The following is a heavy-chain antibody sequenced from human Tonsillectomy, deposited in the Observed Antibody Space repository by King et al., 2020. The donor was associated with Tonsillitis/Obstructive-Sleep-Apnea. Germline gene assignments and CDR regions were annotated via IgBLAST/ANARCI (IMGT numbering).Heavy chain of an antibody. CDR1: GFTFSNAW. CDR2: IKSKTDGGTT. D-gene: IGHD3-3*01. V-gene: IGHV3-15*01. J-gene: IGHJ4*02. Sequence: VKLVESGGGLVKPGGSLRLSCAASGFTFSNAWMSWVRQAPGKGLEWVGRIKSKTDGGTTDYAAPVKGRFTISRDDSKNTLYLQMNSLKTEDTAVYYCTTDSSSAGGLRFLEWLLSYFDYWGQGTLVTVSS. CDR3: TTDSSSAGGLRFLEWLLSYFDY.